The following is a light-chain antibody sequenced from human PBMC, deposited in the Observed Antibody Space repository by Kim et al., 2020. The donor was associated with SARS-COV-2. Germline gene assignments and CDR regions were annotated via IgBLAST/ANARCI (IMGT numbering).Light chain of an antibody. Sequence: ASVGDRVTITCRASQSISSWLAWYQQKPGKAPRLLIYKASSLESGVPSRFSGGGSGTEFTLTIGSLQPDDFATYYCKQYDTYPITFGQGTRLEIK. CDR2: KAS. CDR3: KQYDTYPIT. CDR1: QSISSW. J-gene: IGKJ5*01. V-gene: IGKV1-5*03.